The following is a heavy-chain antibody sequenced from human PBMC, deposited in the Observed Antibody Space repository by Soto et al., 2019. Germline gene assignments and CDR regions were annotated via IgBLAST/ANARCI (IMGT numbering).Heavy chain of an antibody. CDR1: GGTFSSYA. D-gene: IGHD2-15*01. Sequence: QVQLVQSGAEVKKPGSSVKVSCKASGGTFSSYAISWVRQAPGQGLEWMGGIIPIFGTANYAQKFQGRVKITADEPTNTAYMELSSLRSEDKAVYYDASGEAATVYSYVGMDVVCQANTFIVS. J-gene: IGHJ6*02. CDR2: IIPIFGTA. CDR3: ASGEAATVYSYVGMDV. V-gene: IGHV1-69*12.